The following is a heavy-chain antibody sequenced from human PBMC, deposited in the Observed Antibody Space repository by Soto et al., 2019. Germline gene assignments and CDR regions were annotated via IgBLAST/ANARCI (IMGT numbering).Heavy chain of an antibody. V-gene: IGHV3-23*01. CDR3: AKGILVKPPGSRALDI. D-gene: IGHD2-2*01. CDR2: IGGGGVNT. J-gene: IGHJ3*02. CDR1: GFTFSSYA. Sequence: EVQLLESGGGLVQPGGSLRLSCAASGFTFSSYAMSWVRQAPGKGLEWVSIIGGGGVNTYYADSVKGRFTISRDHSINALYLQMSSLRAGDTAVYYCAKGILVKPPGSRALDIWGQGTMVTVSS.